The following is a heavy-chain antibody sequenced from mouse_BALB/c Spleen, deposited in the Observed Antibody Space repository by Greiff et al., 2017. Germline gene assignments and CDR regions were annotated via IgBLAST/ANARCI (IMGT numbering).Heavy chain of an antibody. J-gene: IGHJ4*01. CDR1: GFNIKDYY. V-gene: IGHV14-4*02. D-gene: IGHD2-10*02. CDR3: NALEYGNYESYAMDY. CDR2: IDPETGDT. Sequence: VQLQQSGAELVRSGASVKLSCTASGFNIKDYYMHWVKQRPEQGLEWIGWIDPETGDTEYAPKFQGKATMTADTSSNTAYLQLSSLTSEDTAVYYCNALEYGNYESYAMDYWGQGTSVTVSS.